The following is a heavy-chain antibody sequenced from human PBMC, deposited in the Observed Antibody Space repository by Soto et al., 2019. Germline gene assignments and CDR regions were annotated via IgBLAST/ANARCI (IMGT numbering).Heavy chain of an antibody. CDR3: ASPYCSGGSCPPA. J-gene: IGHJ5*02. CDR2: IYYSGST. V-gene: IGHV4-39*01. Sequence: PSETLSLTCTVSGGSISSSSYYWGWIRQPPGKGLEWIGSIYYSGSTYYNPSLKSRVTISVDTSKNQFSLKLSSVTAADTAVYYFASPYCSGGSCPPAWGQGTLVTAPQ. D-gene: IGHD2-15*01. CDR1: GGSISSSSYY.